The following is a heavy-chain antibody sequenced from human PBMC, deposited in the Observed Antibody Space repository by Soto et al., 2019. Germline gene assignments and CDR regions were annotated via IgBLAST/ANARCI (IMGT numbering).Heavy chain of an antibody. Sequence: SETLSRTCLVSGGSISSHYWSWIRQAPGKGLELIGYVYHNGNTNNNPSLRSRVTISIDTSRNHFSLKLNSVTAADTAVYYCAGGFCTGVGCQLSYFDYWGQGALVTVSS. V-gene: IGHV4-59*11. D-gene: IGHD2-8*02. CDR3: AGGFCTGVGCQLSYFDY. J-gene: IGHJ4*02. CDR2: VYHNGNT. CDR1: GGSISSHY.